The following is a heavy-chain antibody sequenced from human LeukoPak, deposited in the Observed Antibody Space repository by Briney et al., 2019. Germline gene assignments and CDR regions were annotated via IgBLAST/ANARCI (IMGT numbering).Heavy chain of an antibody. J-gene: IGHJ6*03. CDR2: INPSGGNT. V-gene: IGHV1-46*01. CDR1: GYTFTTNY. Sequence: ASVKVSCKASGYTFTTNYIHWVRQAPGQGLEWMGTINPSGGNTGYAQKFQGRVTMTRDMSTSTVYMELSSLRSEDTAVYYCARGSPSYYYMDVWGKGTTVTVSS. CDR3: ARGSPSYYYMDV.